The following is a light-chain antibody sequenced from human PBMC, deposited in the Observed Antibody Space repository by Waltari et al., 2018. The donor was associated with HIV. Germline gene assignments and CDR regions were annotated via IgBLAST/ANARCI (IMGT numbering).Light chain of an antibody. J-gene: IGLJ1*01. CDR2: DVN. CDR1: ASDLGRYNY. Sequence: QSALSQPPSVSASPGQSVAISCPGSASDLGRYNYVSWYQQHPDKTPRLILFDVNNRPSGISDRFSGSKSGTTASLTISTVETDDEADYYCASYTVNSTGVFGSGTKLTVL. V-gene: IGLV2-14*03. CDR3: ASYTVNSTGV.